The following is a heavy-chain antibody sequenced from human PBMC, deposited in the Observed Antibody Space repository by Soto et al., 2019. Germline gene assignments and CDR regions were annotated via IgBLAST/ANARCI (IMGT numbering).Heavy chain of an antibody. CDR2: INAGNGNT. Sequence: ASVKVSCKAAGYTFTSYAMHWVRQAPGQRLEWMGWINAGNGNTKYSQKFQGRVTITRDTSTSTAYMELSSLRSEDTAVYYCARGPNPYYFDYWGQGTLVTVSS. J-gene: IGHJ4*02. CDR3: ARGPNPYYFDY. V-gene: IGHV1-3*01. CDR1: GYTFTSYA.